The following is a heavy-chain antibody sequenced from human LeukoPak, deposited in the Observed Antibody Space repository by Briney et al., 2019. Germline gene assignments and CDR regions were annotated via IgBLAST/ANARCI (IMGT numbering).Heavy chain of an antibody. CDR2: ISYDGSNK. J-gene: IGHJ4*02. CDR3: AKDLGQQLEIDY. V-gene: IGHV3-30*18. Sequence: GGSLRLSCAASGFTFSSYGMHWVRQAPGKGLEWVAVISYDGSNKHYADSVKGRFTISRDNSKNTLYLQMNSLRAEDTAVYYCAKDLGQQLEIDYWGQGTLVTVSS. D-gene: IGHD6-13*01. CDR1: GFTFSSYG.